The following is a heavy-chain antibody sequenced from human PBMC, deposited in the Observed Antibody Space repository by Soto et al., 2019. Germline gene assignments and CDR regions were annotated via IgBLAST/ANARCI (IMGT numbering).Heavy chain of an antibody. J-gene: IGHJ4*02. CDR3: AKFERYSGYDTPNDY. D-gene: IGHD5-12*01. CDR1: GFTFSSCA. Sequence: GGSLRLSCAASGFTFSSCAMSWVRQAPGKGLEWVSAISGSGGSTYYADSVKGRFTISRDNSKNTLYLQMNSLRAEDTAVYYCAKFERYSGYDTPNDYWGQGTLVTVSS. CDR2: ISGSGGST. V-gene: IGHV3-23*01.